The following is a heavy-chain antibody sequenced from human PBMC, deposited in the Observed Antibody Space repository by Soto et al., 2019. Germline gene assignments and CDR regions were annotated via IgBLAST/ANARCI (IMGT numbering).Heavy chain of an antibody. CDR1: GFMFISYD. V-gene: IGHV3-48*03. CDR2: ISSSGSTV. J-gene: IGHJ4*02. Sequence: GSLRLSCAVSGFMFISYDMIWVRQAPGKGLELISYISSSGSTVSYANSVKGRFTISRDNAENSLFLQMNSLRDEDTAFYYCARRRGWGAPKDYWGQGTLVTVSS. CDR3: ARRRGWGAPKDY. D-gene: IGHD3-16*01.